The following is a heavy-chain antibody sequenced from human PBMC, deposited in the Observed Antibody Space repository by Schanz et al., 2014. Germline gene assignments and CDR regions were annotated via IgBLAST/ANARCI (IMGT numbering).Heavy chain of an antibody. CDR1: GFTVNTNY. CDR2: MYINSGST. V-gene: IGHV3-66*03. Sequence: EVQLVESGGGLIQPGGSLRLSCAVSGFTVNTNYMSWVRQAPGKGLEWISSMYINSGSTQYADSVKGRFIISRDSSKNTLYLQMSSLRGEDTAVYYCAREGEWGYDPPRHWGQGTLVTVSS. J-gene: IGHJ4*02. CDR3: AREGEWGYDPPRH. D-gene: IGHD5-12*01.